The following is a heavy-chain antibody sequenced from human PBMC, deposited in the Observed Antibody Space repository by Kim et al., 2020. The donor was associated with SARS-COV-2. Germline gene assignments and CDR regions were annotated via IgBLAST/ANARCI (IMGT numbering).Heavy chain of an antibody. CDR1: GFTFSSHG. CDR3: AKEPAASFDY. J-gene: IGHJ4*02. D-gene: IGHD2-2*01. CDR2: ILYDGSNQ. Sequence: GGSLRLSCEASGFTFSSHGMQWVRQAPGKGLEWVAVILYDGSNQYYADSVKGRFTISRDNSKNTLYLQMNSLRAEDTAVYYCAKEPAASFDYWGQGTLVTVSS. V-gene: IGHV3-30*18.